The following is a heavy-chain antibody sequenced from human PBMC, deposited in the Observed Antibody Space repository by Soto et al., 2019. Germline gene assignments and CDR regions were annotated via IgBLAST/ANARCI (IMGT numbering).Heavy chain of an antibody. J-gene: IGHJ4*02. Sequence: SLIPPCSGADVNFSEYYMIWIVQSTVTGLKWVSYISSSGSTIYYADSVKGRCPISMHNAKNSLYLEMNSLRAEDTAVYYCARDNPRWGNTTHFDFCGQGTLVT. CDR2: ISSSGSTI. D-gene: IGHD3-16*01. CDR3: ARDNPRWGNTTHFDF. V-gene: IGHV3-11*01. CDR1: DVNFSEYY.